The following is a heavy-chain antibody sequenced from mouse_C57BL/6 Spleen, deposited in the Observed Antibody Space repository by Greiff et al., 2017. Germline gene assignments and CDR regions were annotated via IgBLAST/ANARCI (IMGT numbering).Heavy chain of an antibody. CDR2: INPSNGGQ. D-gene: IGHD2-3*01. Sequence: VQLQQPGPELVKPGASVKLSCKASGYTFTSYWMHWVKQRPGQGLEWLGNINPSNGGQNYTEKFTSKATLTVDKSYSTAYMQLSSLTSEDSAVYYCARWGHDGYWYFDVWGTGTTVTGSS. V-gene: IGHV1-53*01. CDR3: ARWGHDGYWYFDV. CDR1: GYTFTSYW. J-gene: IGHJ1*03.